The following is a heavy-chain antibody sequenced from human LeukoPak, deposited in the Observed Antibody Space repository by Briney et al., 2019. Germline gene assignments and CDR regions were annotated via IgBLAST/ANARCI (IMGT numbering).Heavy chain of an antibody. Sequence: SETLSLTCAVYGGSFSGYYWSWIRQPPGKGLEWIGEINHSGSNNYNQSLKSRVTISVDTSKNQFSLKLSSVTAADTAVYYCARLGYCSGGSCYPGWFDPWGQGTLVTVSS. CDR3: ARLGYCSGGSCYPGWFDP. CDR1: GGSFSGYY. D-gene: IGHD2-15*01. J-gene: IGHJ5*02. V-gene: IGHV4-34*01. CDR2: INHSGSN.